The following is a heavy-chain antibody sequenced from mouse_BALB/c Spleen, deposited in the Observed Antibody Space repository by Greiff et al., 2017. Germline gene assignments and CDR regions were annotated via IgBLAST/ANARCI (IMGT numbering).Heavy chain of an antibody. Sequence: EVQGVASGGGLVQPGGSRKLSCAASGFTFSSFGMHWVRPAPETGLEWVAYISSGSSTIYYADTVKGRFTISRDNPKNTLFLQMTSLRPEDTAMYYCARDRMSTTTPYAMDYWGQGTSVTVSS. J-gene: IGHJ4*01. CDR3: ARDRMSTTTPYAMDY. D-gene: IGHD2-4*01. CDR1: GFTFSSFG. CDR2: ISSGSSTI. V-gene: IGHV5-17*02.